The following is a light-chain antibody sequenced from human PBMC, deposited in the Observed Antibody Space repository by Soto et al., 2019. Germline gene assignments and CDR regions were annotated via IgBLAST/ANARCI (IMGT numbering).Light chain of an antibody. J-gene: IGKJ5*01. CDR1: QRISSW. CDR2: DAS. V-gene: IGKV1-5*01. Sequence: DIQMTQSPSTLSASVGDRVTITCRASQRISSWLAWYQQKPGKAPKLLIYDASSLESGGPSRFNGSGSGTEFTLTISSLQPDDFATYYCKKYNSYSSTFGQETRLEIK. CDR3: KKYNSYSST.